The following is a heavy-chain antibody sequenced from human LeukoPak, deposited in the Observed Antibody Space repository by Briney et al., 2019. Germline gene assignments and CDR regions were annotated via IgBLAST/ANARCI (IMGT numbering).Heavy chain of an antibody. V-gene: IGHV3-48*02. Sequence: GGSLRLSCAASGFTFSSYSMNWARQAPGKGLEWVSYITRSSSTIHYRDSVKGRFTISRDNAKNSLYLQMNSLRDEDTAVYYCVRDPDALDYWGQGALVTVSS. J-gene: IGHJ4*02. CDR3: VRDPDALDY. CDR2: ITRSSSTI. CDR1: GFTFSSYS.